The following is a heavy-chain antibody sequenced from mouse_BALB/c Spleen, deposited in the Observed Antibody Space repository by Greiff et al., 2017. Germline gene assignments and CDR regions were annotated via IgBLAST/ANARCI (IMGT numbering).Heavy chain of an antibody. CDR1: GFTFKDYY. J-gene: IGHJ3*01. V-gene: IGHV14-1*02. D-gene: IGHD1-1*01. Sequence: VQLKESGAELVRPGALVKLSCKASGFTFKDYYMHWVKQRPEQGLEWIGWIDPENGNTIYDPKFQGKASITADTSSNTAYLQLSSLTSEDTAVDYCAIKCYGSSTTAYWGQGTLVTVSA. CDR3: AIKCYGSSTTAY. CDR2: IDPENGNT.